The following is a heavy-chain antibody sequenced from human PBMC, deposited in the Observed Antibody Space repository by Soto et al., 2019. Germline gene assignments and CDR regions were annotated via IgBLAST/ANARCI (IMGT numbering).Heavy chain of an antibody. V-gene: IGHV3-48*02. CDR3: ARDFTASMVGGVIIFDY. CDR2: ISSSSSTI. J-gene: IGHJ4*02. CDR1: GFTFSSYS. D-gene: IGHD3-10*01. Sequence: GGSLRLSCAASGFTFSSYSMNWVRQAPGKGLEWVSYISSSSSTIYYADSVKGRFTISRDNAKNSLNLQMNSLRDEDTAAYYCARDFTASMVGGVIIFDYWGQGTLVTVSS.